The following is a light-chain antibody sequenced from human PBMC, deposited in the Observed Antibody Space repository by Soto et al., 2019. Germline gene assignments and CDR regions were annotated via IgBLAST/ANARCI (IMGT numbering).Light chain of an antibody. V-gene: IGLV1-44*01. CDR1: GSNIGSNS. J-gene: IGLJ2*01. CDR2: TNN. Sequence: QSVLTPPPSASGTPGQRVTISCSGSGSNIGSNSVYWYQQLPGTAPKLLIYTNNQRPSGVPDRFSGSKSGTSASLAISGLQSEDEADYSCAAWDDSLNGPVFGGGTKLTVL. CDR3: AAWDDSLNGPV.